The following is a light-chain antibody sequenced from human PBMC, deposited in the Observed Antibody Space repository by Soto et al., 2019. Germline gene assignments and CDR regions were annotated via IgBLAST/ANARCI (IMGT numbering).Light chain of an antibody. CDR3: QQRSDWPPLT. Sequence: EIVLTQSPATLSLSPGERATLSCRASQSVSSYLAWYQQKPGQAPRLLISDASNRATGIPARFSGSGSGTDFTPTISSLEPEDVAVYYCQQRSDWPPLTFGGGTKVEIK. CDR2: DAS. CDR1: QSVSSY. V-gene: IGKV3-11*01. J-gene: IGKJ4*01.